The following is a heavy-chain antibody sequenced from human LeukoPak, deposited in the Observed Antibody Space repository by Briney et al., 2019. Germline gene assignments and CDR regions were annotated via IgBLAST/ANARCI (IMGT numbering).Heavy chain of an antibody. J-gene: IGHJ4*02. CDR1: GGSISSYY. CDR3: ARDPGEYSFDY. V-gene: IGHV4-59*01. D-gene: IGHD3-10*01. CDR2: IYYSGST. Sequence: SETLSLTCTVSGGSISSYYWSWIRQPPGKGLEWIGYIYYSGSTNYNPSLKSRVTISVDTSENQFSLKLSSVTAADTAVYYCARDPGEYSFDYWGQGTLVTVSS.